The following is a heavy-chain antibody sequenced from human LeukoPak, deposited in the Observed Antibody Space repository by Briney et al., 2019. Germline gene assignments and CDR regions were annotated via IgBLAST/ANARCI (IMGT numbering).Heavy chain of an antibody. J-gene: IGHJ6*02. D-gene: IGHD1-7*01. V-gene: IGHV4-30-2*01. Sequence: PSETLSLTCAVSGGSISSGGYSWSWIRQPPGKGLEWIGYIYHSGSTYYNPSLKSRVTISIDRSKNQFSLKLSSVTAADTAVYYCARDNWNYGSSMDVWGQGTTVTVSS. CDR3: ARDNWNYGSSMDV. CDR2: IYHSGST. CDR1: GGSISSGGYS.